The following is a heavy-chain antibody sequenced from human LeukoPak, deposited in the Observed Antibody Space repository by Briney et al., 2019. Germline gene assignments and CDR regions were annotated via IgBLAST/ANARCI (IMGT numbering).Heavy chain of an antibody. CDR1: GGSISSYY. V-gene: IGHV4-59*01. J-gene: IGHJ4*02. CDR3: ARMRFLEWFPALFDY. D-gene: IGHD3-3*01. CDR2: IYYSGST. Sequence: SETLSLTCTVSGGSISSYYWSWIRQPPGKGLEWIGYIYYSGSTNYNPSLKSRVTISVDTSKNQFSLKLSSVTAADTAVYYCARMRFLEWFPALFDYWGQGTLDTVSS.